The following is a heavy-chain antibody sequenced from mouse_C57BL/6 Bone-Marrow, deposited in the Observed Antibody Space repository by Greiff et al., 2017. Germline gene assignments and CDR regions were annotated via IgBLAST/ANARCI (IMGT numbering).Heavy chain of an antibody. CDR1: GFTFSDYY. Sequence: EVQLVESGGGLVQPGGSLKLSCAASGFTFSDYYMYWVRQTPEKRLEWVAYISNCGGSTYYPDTVKGRFTISRDNAKNTLYLQMSRLKSEDTAMYYCARHNSNYDYAMDYWGQGTSVTVSS. J-gene: IGHJ4*01. CDR3: ARHNSNYDYAMDY. V-gene: IGHV5-12*01. CDR2: ISNCGGST. D-gene: IGHD2-5*01.